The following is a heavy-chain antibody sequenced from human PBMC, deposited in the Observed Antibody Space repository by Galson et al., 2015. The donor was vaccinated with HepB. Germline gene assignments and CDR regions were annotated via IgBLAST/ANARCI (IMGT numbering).Heavy chain of an antibody. CDR1: GYSFDDYW. CDR2: IDPSDSYS. V-gene: IGHV5-10-1*01. J-gene: IGHJ3*01. D-gene: IGHD2-2*01. CDR3: ARTYHEAFDV. Sequence: QSGAEVKKPGESLWISCEASGYSFDDYWITWVRQMPGKGLEWMGRIDPSDSYSNYGPSFQGHVSFSVDKSLSTAYLQWSSLEASDTAVYYCARTYHEAFDVWGPGTLVTVSS.